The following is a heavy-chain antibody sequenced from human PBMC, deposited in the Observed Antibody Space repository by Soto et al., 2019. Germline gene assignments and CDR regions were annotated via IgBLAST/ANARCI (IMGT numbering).Heavy chain of an antibody. Sequence: PGESLKSSWKGSGYSFAGYWISWVRQKPGKGLEWMGRIDPSDSQTYYSPSFRGHVTISVTKSITTVFLQWSSLRASDTAMYYCARQIYDSDTGPNFQYYFDSWGQGTPVTVSS. CDR3: ARQIYDSDTGPNFQYYFDS. D-gene: IGHD3-22*01. CDR1: GYSFAGYW. CDR2: IDPSDSQT. V-gene: IGHV5-10-1*01. J-gene: IGHJ4*02.